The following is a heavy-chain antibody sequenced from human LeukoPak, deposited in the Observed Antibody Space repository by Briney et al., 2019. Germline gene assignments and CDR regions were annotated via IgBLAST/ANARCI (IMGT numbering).Heavy chain of an antibody. CDR1: GFTFSDYY. V-gene: IGHV3-11*01. Sequence: PGGSLRLSCAASGFTFSDYYMSWIRQAPGKGLEWVSYISSSGSTIYYADSVKGRFTISRDNAKNSLYLQMNSLRAEDTAVYYCARDLVSIQLWSMTFDYWGQGTLVTVSS. D-gene: IGHD5-18*01. J-gene: IGHJ4*02. CDR2: ISSSGSTI. CDR3: ARDLVSIQLWSMTFDY.